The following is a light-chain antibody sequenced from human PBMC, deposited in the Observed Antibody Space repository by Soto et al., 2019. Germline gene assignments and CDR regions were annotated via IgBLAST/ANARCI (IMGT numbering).Light chain of an antibody. CDR2: GAS. CDR3: QQYGSSPPT. V-gene: IGKV3-20*01. Sequence: EIVLTQSPGTLSLSPGERATLSCRASQSVSSSYLAWYQQEPGQAPRLLIYGASSRATGIPDRFSGSGSGTDFTLTISRLEPEDFAVYYCQQYGSSPPTFGQGTNLEIK. J-gene: IGKJ2*01. CDR1: QSVSSSY.